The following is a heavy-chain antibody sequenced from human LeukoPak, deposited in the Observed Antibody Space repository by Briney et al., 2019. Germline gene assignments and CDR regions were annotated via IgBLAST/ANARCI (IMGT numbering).Heavy chain of an antibody. J-gene: IGHJ4*02. CDR2: ISAYNGNT. CDR3: AREGQQLDYDY. Sequence: ASVKVSCKASGGTFSSYAISWVRQAPGQGLEWMGWISAYNGNTNYAQKFQGRVTMTTDTSTSTAYMELRSLRSDDTAVYYCAREGQQLDYDYWGQGTLVTVSS. V-gene: IGHV1-18*01. D-gene: IGHD6-13*01. CDR1: GGTFSSYA.